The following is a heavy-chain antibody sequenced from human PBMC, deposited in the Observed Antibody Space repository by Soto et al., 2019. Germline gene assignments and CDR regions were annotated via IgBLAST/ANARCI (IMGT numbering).Heavy chain of an antibody. CDR3: ARGRPFCSDFYIDL. CDR1: GFRFSDYD. CDR2: IGTNADT. J-gene: IGHJ5*02. V-gene: IGHV3-13*01. D-gene: IGHD2-15*01. Sequence: EVQLVESGGVLIQRGGSLRLSCEASGFRFSDYDMHWVRQPPGKGLEWVSGIGTNADTHYSDSVKGRVTISRENDKNSLYLQMNSLKADDTAVYFCARGRPFCSDFYIDLWGQGTLLTVSS.